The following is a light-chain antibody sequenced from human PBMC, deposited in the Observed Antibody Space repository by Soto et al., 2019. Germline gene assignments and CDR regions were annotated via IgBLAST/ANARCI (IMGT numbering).Light chain of an antibody. CDR3: QHYGSSLSIT. Sequence: EIVLTQSPGTLSFSPGERATLSCRASQSVSSSYLAWYPQKPGQAPRLLIDDASSSATGIPARFSGSGSGTDFTLTVTSLEPEDFAVYYCQHYGSSLSITFGQGTRLEIK. CDR1: QSVSSSY. V-gene: IGKV3-20*01. J-gene: IGKJ5*01. CDR2: DAS.